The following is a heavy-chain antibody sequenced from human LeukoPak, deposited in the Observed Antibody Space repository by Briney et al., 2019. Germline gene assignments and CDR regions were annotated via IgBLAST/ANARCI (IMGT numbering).Heavy chain of an antibody. Sequence: PGGSLRLSCAASGFTFSSYWMSWVRQAPGKGPEWVANIKRDGSDKYYADSVKGRFTISRDNAKNSLSLQMNSLRAEDTAVYYSAVDALSSELWLLGYFDYWGRGTLVTVSS. J-gene: IGHJ4*02. D-gene: IGHD6-19*01. CDR3: AVDALSSELWLLGYFDY. CDR1: GFTFSSYW. CDR2: IKRDGSDK. V-gene: IGHV3-7*01.